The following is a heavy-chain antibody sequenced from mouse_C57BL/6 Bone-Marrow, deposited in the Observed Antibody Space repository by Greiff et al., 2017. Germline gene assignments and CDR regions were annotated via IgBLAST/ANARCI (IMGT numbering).Heavy chain of an antibody. Sequence: QVQLQQSGPELVQPGASVKLSCKASGYTFTSYDINWVKQTPGQGLEWIGWIYPRDGSTKYTEKFKGKATLTIDTSTSTAYMELHSLTSEDAAVDFCARHYYGSSFDYWGQGTTLTVSS. D-gene: IGHD1-1*01. CDR2: IYPRDGST. J-gene: IGHJ2*01. V-gene: IGHV1-85*01. CDR3: ARHYYGSSFDY. CDR1: GYTFTSYD.